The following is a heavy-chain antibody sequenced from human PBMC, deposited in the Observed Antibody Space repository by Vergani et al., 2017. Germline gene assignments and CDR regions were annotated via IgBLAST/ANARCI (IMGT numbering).Heavy chain of an antibody. D-gene: IGHD5-12*01. J-gene: IGHJ5*02. Sequence: QLVESGGGLVQPGGSLRLSCAASGFTFSSYSMSWVRQAPGKGLEWVSFISSSSTTISYADSVKGRFTISRDNGEYSLYLQMNSLRVEDTAVYFCARGTPGYQGGDRRFDPWGQGTLVTVSS. V-gene: IGHV3-48*01. CDR3: ARGTPGYQGGDRRFDP. CDR1: GFTFSSYS. CDR2: ISSSSTTI.